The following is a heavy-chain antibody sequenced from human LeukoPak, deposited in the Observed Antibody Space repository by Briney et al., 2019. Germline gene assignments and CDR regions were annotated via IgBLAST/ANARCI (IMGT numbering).Heavy chain of an antibody. CDR1: GFTFSSYG. J-gene: IGHJ4*02. V-gene: IGHV3-30*18. CDR2: ISYDGSNK. CDR3: AKEEDFGDYTDY. D-gene: IGHD4-17*01. Sequence: GRSLRLSCAASGFTFSSYGMHWVRQAPGKGPEWVAVISYDGSNKYYADSVKGRFTISRDNSKNTLYLQMNSLRAEDTAVYYCAKEEDFGDYTDYWGQGTLVTVSS.